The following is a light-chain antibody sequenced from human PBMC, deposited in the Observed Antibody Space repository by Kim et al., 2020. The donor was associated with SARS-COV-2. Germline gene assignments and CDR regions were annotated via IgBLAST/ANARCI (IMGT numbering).Light chain of an antibody. V-gene: IGKV3D-20*01. Sequence: EIVLTQSPATLSLSPGEGATLSCGASQSVSSTYLAWYQQKPGLAPRLLIYDVSNRATGIPDRFSGSGSGTDFTLTISRLEPEDVAVYYCQQYSSSPLTFGQGTKVDIK. CDR3: QQYSSSPLT. CDR2: DVS. CDR1: QSVSSTY. J-gene: IGKJ1*01.